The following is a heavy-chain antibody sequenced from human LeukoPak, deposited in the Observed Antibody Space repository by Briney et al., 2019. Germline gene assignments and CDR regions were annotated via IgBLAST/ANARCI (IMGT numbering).Heavy chain of an antibody. CDR3: TKGSSVDN. J-gene: IGHJ4*02. CDR2: ISGSGGST. Sequence: GGSLRLSCAASGFTFSINAMAWVRQAPGKGLEWVSAISGSGGSTFYADSVKGRFTISRDNSKNTLDLQLNSLRAEDAALYYCTKGSSVDNWGQGTLVTVSP. V-gene: IGHV3-23*01. D-gene: IGHD2-2*01. CDR1: GFTFSINA.